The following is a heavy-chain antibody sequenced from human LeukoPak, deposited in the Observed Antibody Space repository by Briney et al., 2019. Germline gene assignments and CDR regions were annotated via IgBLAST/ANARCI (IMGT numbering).Heavy chain of an antibody. CDR2: INPSGGST. V-gene: IGHV1-46*01. CDR1: GYTFTSYY. CDR3: ARDQTRGRGGGRYYYGMDV. Sequence: ASVKVSCKASGYTFTSYYMHWVRQAPGQGLEWMGIINPSGGSTSYAQKFQGRVTMTRDTSTSTVYMELSSLRSEDTAVYYCARDQTRGRGGGRYYYGMDVWGRGTTITVSS. D-gene: IGHD2-15*01. J-gene: IGHJ6*02.